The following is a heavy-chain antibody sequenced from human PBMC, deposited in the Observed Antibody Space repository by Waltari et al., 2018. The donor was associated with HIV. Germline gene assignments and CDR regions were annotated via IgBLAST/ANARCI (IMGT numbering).Heavy chain of an antibody. CDR3: AKGGTSGYTFGFGR. J-gene: IGHJ1*01. Sequence: EVQLVESGGGLVQPGGSLRLSCAASGFTFSSYWMHWVRQAPGKGLVWVSRINSDGSVTRNADCVEVRFTISRDNAMNTLYLQMNSLGAEDTAMYYCAKGGTSGYTFGFGRWGQGTLVTVSS. CDR2: INSDGSVT. CDR1: GFTFSSYW. D-gene: IGHD5-18*01. V-gene: IGHV3-74*01.